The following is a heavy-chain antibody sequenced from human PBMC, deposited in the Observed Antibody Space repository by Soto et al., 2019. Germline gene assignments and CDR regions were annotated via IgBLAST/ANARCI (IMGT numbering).Heavy chain of an antibody. V-gene: IGHV4-30-4*01. CDR3: ARDGCSSTSCSNWFDP. Sequence: SETLSLTCTVSGGSISSGDYYWSWIRQPPGKGLEWIGYIYYSGSTYYNPSLKSRVTISVDTSKNQFSLKLSSVTAADTAVYYCARDGCSSTSCSNWFDPWGQGTLVTVSS. CDR1: GGSISSGDYY. CDR2: IYYSGST. J-gene: IGHJ5*02. D-gene: IGHD2-2*01.